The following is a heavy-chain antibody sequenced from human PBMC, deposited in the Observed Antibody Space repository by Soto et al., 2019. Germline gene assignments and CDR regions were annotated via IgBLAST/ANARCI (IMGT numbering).Heavy chain of an antibody. Sequence: QVQLQQWGAGLLKTSETLSLTCAVYGGSFSNYYWSWIRQPPGKGLEWIGEINQSGSANYNPSLKSRVTISLDTSKNQFSLKLSSVTAADTAVYYCARAKFYDYIWGSSTCYCDYWGQGTLVTVSS. V-gene: IGHV4-34*01. D-gene: IGHD3-16*01. CDR2: INQSGSA. CDR1: GGSFSNYY. CDR3: ARAKFYDYIWGSSTCYCDY. J-gene: IGHJ4*02.